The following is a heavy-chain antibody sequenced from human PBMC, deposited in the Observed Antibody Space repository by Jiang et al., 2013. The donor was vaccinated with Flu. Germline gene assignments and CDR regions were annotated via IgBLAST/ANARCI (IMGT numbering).Heavy chain of an antibody. CDR1: GGTFSSYA. V-gene: IGHV1-69*01. CDR3: ASYYDSSGYYYAAYGMDV. CDR2: IIPIFGTA. Sequence: SGAEVKKPGSSVKVFCKASGGTFSSYAISWVRQAPGQGLEWMGGIIPIFGTANYAQRFQGRVTITADESTSTAYMELSSLRSEDTAVYYCASYYDSSGYYYAAYGMDVWGQGTTVTVSS. D-gene: IGHD3-22*01. J-gene: IGHJ6*02.